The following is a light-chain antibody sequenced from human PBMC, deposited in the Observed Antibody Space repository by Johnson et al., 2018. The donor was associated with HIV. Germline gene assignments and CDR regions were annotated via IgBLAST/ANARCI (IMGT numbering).Light chain of an antibody. J-gene: IGLJ1*01. Sequence: QSVLTQPPSVSAAPGQKVTISCSGSSSNIGNNYVSWYQQLPGTAPKLLIYDNNKRPSGIPDRFSGSKSGTSATLGITGLQTGDAADYYCGAWDSILSSYVFGTGTKVTVL. CDR3: GAWDSILSSYV. CDR1: SSNIGNNY. V-gene: IGLV1-51*01. CDR2: DNN.